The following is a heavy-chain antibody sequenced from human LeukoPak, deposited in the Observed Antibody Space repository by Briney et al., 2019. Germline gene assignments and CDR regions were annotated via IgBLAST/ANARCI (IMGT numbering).Heavy chain of an antibody. CDR2: IYHSGST. D-gene: IGHD1-26*01. J-gene: IGHJ4*02. CDR3: ARGFGWGNPTNLGGYYFDY. CDR1: GGSISSGGYS. V-gene: IGHV4-30-2*01. Sequence: PSETLSLTCAVSGGSISSGGYSWGWIRQPLGKGLEWIGYIYHSGSTYYNPSLKSRVTISVGRSKNQFSLKLSSVTAADTGVYYCARGFGWGNPTNLGGYYFDYWGQGTLVTVSS.